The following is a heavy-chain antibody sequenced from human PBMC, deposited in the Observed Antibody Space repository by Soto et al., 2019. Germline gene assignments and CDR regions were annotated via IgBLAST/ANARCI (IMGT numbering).Heavy chain of an antibody. V-gene: IGHV4-59*01. D-gene: IGHD3-3*01. J-gene: IGHJ6*03. CDR3: ARAKSYDFWSSYPRPYFGYYSMDV. CDR2: VYSSGRT. CDR1: GGAISSYY. Sequence: SETLSLTCTVSGGAISSYYWSWIRQPPGKGLEWIGYVYSSGRTNYNPSLKSRVTISLDTSKNQFSLRLSSVTAADTAVYYCARAKSYDFWSSYPRPYFGYYSMDVWGKGTTVT.